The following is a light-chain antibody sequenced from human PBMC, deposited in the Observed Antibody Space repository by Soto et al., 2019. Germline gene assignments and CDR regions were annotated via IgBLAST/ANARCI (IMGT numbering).Light chain of an antibody. CDR3: QQYNYYSRT. CDR2: KAA. Sequence: DIQMTQSPSTLSASVVDRVTITCRASQSISSWLAWYQQKPGKAPKLLIYKAASLESGVPSRFSGSGSGTEFTLTISSLQPDDFATYYCQQYNYYSRTFGQGTKVDI. V-gene: IGKV1-5*03. CDR1: QSISSW. J-gene: IGKJ1*01.